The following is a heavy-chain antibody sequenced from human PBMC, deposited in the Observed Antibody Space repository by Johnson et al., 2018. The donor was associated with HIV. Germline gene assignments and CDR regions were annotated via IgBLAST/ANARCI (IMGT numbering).Heavy chain of an antibody. CDR1: GFTFSSYA. CDR3: ARASPNYYDSSGYFPLDAFDI. J-gene: IGHJ3*02. D-gene: IGHD3-22*01. Sequence: QVQLVESGGGVVQPGKSLRLSCAASGFTFSSYAMHWVRQAPGKGLEWVAFIRFDGTNKYYADSVKGRLTMSRDNTKNTLSLQMNSLRAEDTAVYDCARASPNYYDSSGYFPLDAFDIWGQGTMVTVSS. V-gene: IGHV3-30*04. CDR2: IRFDGTNK.